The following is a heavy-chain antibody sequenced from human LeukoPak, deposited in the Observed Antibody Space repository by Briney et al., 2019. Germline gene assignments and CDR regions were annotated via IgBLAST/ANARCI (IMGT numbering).Heavy chain of an antibody. D-gene: IGHD3-22*01. CDR1: GFTFNSYA. CDR3: AKDPDSSGYGYYYGMVV. CDR2: ISGSGAST. J-gene: IGHJ6*02. Sequence: GGSLRLSCVASGFTFNSYAMSWVRQAPGKGLEWVSAISGSGASTYYADAVKGRFTISRDNSKNTLYLQMNSLRAEDTAVYYCAKDPDSSGYGYYYGMVVWGQGTTVTVSS. V-gene: IGHV3-23*01.